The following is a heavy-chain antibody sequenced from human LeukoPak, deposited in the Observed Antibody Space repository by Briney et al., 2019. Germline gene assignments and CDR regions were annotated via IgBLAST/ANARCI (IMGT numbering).Heavy chain of an antibody. V-gene: IGHV3-21*01. D-gene: IGHD1-26*01. J-gene: IGHJ4*02. CDR1: GFTFSSYS. Sequence: GGSLRLSCAASGFTFSSYSMNWVRQAPGKGLEWVSSISSSSSYIYYADSVKGRFTISRDNAKNSLFLQMNSLRAEDTAVYFCAKESGGPGSSYQAFLDYWGQGTLVTVSS. CDR2: ISSSSSYI. CDR3: AKESGGPGSSYQAFLDY.